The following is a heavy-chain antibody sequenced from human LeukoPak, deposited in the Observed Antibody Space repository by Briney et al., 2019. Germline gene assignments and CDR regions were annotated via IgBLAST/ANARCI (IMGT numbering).Heavy chain of an antibody. CDR1: GFTFSSYA. V-gene: IGHV3-23*01. D-gene: IGHD6-6*01. J-gene: IGHJ5*02. CDR3: AKGGPFSTSSQKYFDP. Sequence: PGGSLRLSCAASGFTFSSYAMSWVRQAPGKGLEWVSAISGSGGSTYYADSVKGRFTISRDDPHNTLYLQMNSLRAEDTAVFYCAKGGPFSTSSQKYFDPWGQGSLVIVS. CDR2: ISGSGGST.